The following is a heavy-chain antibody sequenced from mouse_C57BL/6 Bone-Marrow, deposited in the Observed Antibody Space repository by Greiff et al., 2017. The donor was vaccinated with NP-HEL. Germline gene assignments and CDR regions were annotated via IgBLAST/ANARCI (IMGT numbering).Heavy chain of an antibody. CDR1: GFNIKDYY. V-gene: IGHV14-2*01. Sequence: VHVKQSGAELVKPGASVKLSCTASGFNIKDYYMHWVKQRTEQGLEWIGRIDPEDGETKYAPKFQGKATITADTSSNTAYLQLSSLTSEDTAVYYCASGYGSSFYWYFDVWGTGTTVTVSS. J-gene: IGHJ1*03. D-gene: IGHD1-1*01. CDR2: IDPEDGET. CDR3: ASGYGSSFYWYFDV.